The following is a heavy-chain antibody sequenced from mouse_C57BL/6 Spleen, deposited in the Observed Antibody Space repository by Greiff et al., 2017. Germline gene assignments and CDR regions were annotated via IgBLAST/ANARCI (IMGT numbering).Heavy chain of an antibody. J-gene: IGHJ2*01. CDR3: ARNSQFITTVVDY. Sequence: QVQLQQSGAELVKPGASVKISCKASGYAFSSYWMNWVKQRPGKGLEWIGQIYPGDGDTNYNGKFKGKATLTADKSSSTAYMQLSSLTSEDSAVYFCARNSQFITTVVDYRGQDTTLTVSS. CDR1: GYAFSSYW. D-gene: IGHD1-1*01. CDR2: IYPGDGDT. V-gene: IGHV1-80*01.